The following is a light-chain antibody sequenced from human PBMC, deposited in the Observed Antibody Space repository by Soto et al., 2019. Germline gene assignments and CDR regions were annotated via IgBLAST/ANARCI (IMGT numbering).Light chain of an antibody. CDR1: SSDIGGYNY. Sequence: QSALTQPASVSGSPGQSITISCTGTSSDIGGYNYVSWYQQHPGKAPKLMIFDVHNRPSGVSNRFSGSKSGNAASLTISGLQAEDEADYYCSSYTTSDTLVFGGGTKLTVL. V-gene: IGLV2-14*03. CDR3: SSYTTSDTLV. CDR2: DVH. J-gene: IGLJ2*01.